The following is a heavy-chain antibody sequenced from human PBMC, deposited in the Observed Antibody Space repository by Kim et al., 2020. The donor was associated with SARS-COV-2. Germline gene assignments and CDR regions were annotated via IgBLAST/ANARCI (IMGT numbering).Heavy chain of an antibody. CDR3: AREGSERSDGGGLPYY. CDR2: IYHSGTT. J-gene: IGHJ4*01. Sequence: SETLSLTCTVSGGSISSNDFYWGWIRQAPGKGLEWIASIYHSGTTFYNSFLKSRVTLSVDTSKNEFSLKLRSVTATDTAVYSCAREGSERSDGGGLPYY. CDR1: GGSISSNDFY. D-gene: IGHD3-16*01. V-gene: IGHV4-39*02.